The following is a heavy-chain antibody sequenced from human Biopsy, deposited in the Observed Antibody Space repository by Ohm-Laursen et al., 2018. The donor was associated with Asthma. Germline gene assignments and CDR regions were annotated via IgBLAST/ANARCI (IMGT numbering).Heavy chain of an antibody. Sequence: SETLSLTCTVSGGSMSSSSYYWSWIRQPPGKGLEWIGYIYYTGTTNYNPSLKSRVSISVDTSKNQFSLKLTSVTAADTAVYYCARDFGGWYYFDYWGQGTLVTVSS. D-gene: IGHD3-3*01. CDR2: IYYTGTT. V-gene: IGHV4-61*01. CDR3: ARDFGGWYYFDY. CDR1: GGSMSSSSYY. J-gene: IGHJ4*02.